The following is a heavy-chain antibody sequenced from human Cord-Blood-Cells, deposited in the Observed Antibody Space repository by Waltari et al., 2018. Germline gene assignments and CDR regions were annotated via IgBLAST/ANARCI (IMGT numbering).Heavy chain of an antibody. Sequence: QVQLQQWGAGLLKPSETLSLTCAVYGGSFSGYYWSWIRQPPGKGREWIGEIKHSGSANYNPSLKSRVTISVDTSKNQFSLKLSSGTAAYTAVYYCAREPDLAAAGTGNGAFDIWGQGTMVTVSS. J-gene: IGHJ3*02. CDR2: IKHSGSA. CDR1: GGSFSGYY. V-gene: IGHV4-34*01. CDR3: AREPDLAAAGTGNGAFDI. D-gene: IGHD6-13*01.